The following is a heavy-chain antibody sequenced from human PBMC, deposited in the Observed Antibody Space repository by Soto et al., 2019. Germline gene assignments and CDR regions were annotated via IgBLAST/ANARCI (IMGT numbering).Heavy chain of an antibody. Sequence: QLQLQESGPGLVKPSETLSLTCTVSGGSISSSSYYWGWIRQPPGKGLEWIGSIYYSGSTYYNPSLKSRVTISVDTSKNQFSLKLSSVTAADTAVYYCARHIVAYYFDYWGQGTLVTVSS. D-gene: IGHD5-12*01. CDR2: IYYSGST. J-gene: IGHJ4*02. CDR3: ARHIVAYYFDY. CDR1: GGSISSSSYY. V-gene: IGHV4-39*01.